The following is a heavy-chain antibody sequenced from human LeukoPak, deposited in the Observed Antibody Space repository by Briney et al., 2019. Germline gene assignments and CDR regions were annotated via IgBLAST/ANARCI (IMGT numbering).Heavy chain of an antibody. V-gene: IGHV3-7*03. CDR3: AGWGSGNY. D-gene: IGHD7-27*01. CDR1: GGSISSSSYY. J-gene: IGHJ4*02. CDR2: TNQDGSQK. Sequence: PSETLSLTCTVSGGSISSSSYYWGWIRQAPGKGLEWVANTNQDGSQKYYVDSVKGRFTISRDNAEKIFYLQIDSLRVEDTAVYYCAGWGSGNYWGQGTLVTVSS.